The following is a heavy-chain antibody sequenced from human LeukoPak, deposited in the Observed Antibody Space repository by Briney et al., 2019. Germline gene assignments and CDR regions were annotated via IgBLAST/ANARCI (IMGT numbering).Heavy chain of an antibody. CDR3: ARVEIQLWPKDFDY. CDR2: IIPILGIA. J-gene: IGHJ4*02. V-gene: IGHV1-69*04. CDR1: GGTFSSYA. Sequence: SVKVSCKASGGTFSSYAISWVRQAPGQGLEWMGRIIPILGIANYAQKFQGRVTITADKSTSTAYMELRSLRSDDTAVYYCARVEIQLWPKDFDYWGQGTLVTVSS. D-gene: IGHD5-18*01.